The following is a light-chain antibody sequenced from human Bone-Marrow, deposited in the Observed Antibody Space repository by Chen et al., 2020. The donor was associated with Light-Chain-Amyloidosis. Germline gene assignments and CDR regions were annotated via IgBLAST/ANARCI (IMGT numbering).Light chain of an antibody. Sequence: QSVLTQPPSASGTPGQRVTISCSGSSSNIGSNTVNWYQQLPGTAPKLLIYSNNQRPSGVPDRLSGSKSGTAASLAVSGLQTGDEADYYCAAWDDSLDGWVFGGGTTLTAL. CDR2: SNN. CDR1: SSNIGSNT. J-gene: IGLJ3*02. V-gene: IGLV1-44*01. CDR3: AAWDDSLDGWV.